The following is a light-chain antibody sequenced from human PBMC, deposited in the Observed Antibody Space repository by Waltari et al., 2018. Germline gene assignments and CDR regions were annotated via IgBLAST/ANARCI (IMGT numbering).Light chain of an antibody. CDR2: EVS. CDR1: SRDVATYKD. J-gene: IGLJ3*02. Sequence: QSALTQPASVSGSPGQSVTISCPGSSRDVATYKDVSWYQQHPGKVPKLMIYEVSNRPSGVSNRFSGSKSGNTASLTISGLQAEDEADYYCTSYTTSTTWVFGGGTKLTVL. CDR3: TSYTTSTTWV. V-gene: IGLV2-14*01.